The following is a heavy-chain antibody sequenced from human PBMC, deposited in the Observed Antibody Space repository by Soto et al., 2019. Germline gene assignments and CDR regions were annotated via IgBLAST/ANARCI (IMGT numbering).Heavy chain of an antibody. CDR1: GYTFTGYY. V-gene: IGHV1-2*02. CDR2: INPNSGGT. CDR3: ARVAGFGELAYYDY. D-gene: IGHD3-10*01. J-gene: IGHJ4*02. Sequence: GASVKVSCKASGYTFTGYYMHWVRQAPGQGLEWMGWINPNSGGTNYAQNFQGRVTMTRDTSISTAYMELGRLRSDDTAVYYCARVAGFGELAYYDYWGPGTLVTVSS.